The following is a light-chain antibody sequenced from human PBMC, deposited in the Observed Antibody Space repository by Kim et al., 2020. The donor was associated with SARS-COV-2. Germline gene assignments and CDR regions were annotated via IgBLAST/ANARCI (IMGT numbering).Light chain of an antibody. CDR3: QQSYSTPRT. CDR2: AAS. CDR1: QSINSY. J-gene: IGKJ2*01. Sequence: DIQMTQSPSSLSASVGDGVTITCRASQSINSYLNWYQQKPGKAPKLLIYAASTLQSGVPSRFSGSGSGTDFTLTISSLQPEDFATYYCQQSYSTPRTLGQGTKLEIK. V-gene: IGKV1-39*01.